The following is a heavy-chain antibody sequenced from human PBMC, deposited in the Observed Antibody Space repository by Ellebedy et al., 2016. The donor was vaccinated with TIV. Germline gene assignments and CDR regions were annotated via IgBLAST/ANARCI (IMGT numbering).Heavy chain of an antibody. Sequence: MPGGSLRLSCTVSGGSISSHYWSWIRQPPGKGLEWLGYIYYSGATYYSPSLKGRITISLDTSKNQFSLNLSSVTAADTDVYYCARVKTAAGLDSFDIWGQGTMVTVSS. D-gene: IGHD6-13*01. CDR3: ARVKTAAGLDSFDI. CDR2: IYYSGAT. J-gene: IGHJ3*02. V-gene: IGHV4-59*08. CDR1: GGSISSHY.